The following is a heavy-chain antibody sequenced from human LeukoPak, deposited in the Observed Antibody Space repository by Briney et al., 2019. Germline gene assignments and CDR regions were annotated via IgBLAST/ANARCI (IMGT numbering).Heavy chain of an antibody. CDR3: ARKVRGQTYYYYYGMDV. Sequence: GASVKVSCKASGGTFSSYAISWVRQAPGQGLEWMGRIIPILGIANYAQKFQGRVTITADKSTSTAYMELSSLRSEDTAVYYCARKVRGQTYYYYYGMDVWGQGTTVTVSS. CDR2: IIPILGIA. V-gene: IGHV1-69*04. J-gene: IGHJ6*02. D-gene: IGHD4/OR15-4a*01. CDR1: GGTFSSYA.